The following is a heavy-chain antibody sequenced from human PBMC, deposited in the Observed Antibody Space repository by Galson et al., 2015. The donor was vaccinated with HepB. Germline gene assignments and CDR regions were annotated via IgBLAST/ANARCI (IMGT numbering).Heavy chain of an antibody. Sequence: SLRLSCAVSGFSFSDFYMSWIRQTPGKGLEWVSYISSGGDSVFYSDSVKGRFTVSRDNAKNSLYLQMDSLSAEDAAVYFCARDHEPPDFWGQGTLVIVSS. CDR1: GFSFSDFY. V-gene: IGHV3-11*01. CDR3: ARDHEPPDF. J-gene: IGHJ4*02. CDR2: ISSGGDSV.